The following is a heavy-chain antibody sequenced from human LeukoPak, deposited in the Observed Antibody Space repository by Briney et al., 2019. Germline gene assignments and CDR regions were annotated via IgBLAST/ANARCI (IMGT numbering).Heavy chain of an antibody. CDR1: GYTFTTYG. D-gene: IGHD6-13*01. J-gene: IGHJ4*02. Sequence: AASVQVSCKASGYTFTTYGISWVRQAPGQGLEWMGWISAYNGNTKYAQNLQGRVTMTTDTSTNTAYMELRSLRSDDTAVYYCARDLDSSSWYDYWGQGTLVTVSS. CDR2: ISAYNGNT. CDR3: ARDLDSSSWYDY. V-gene: IGHV1-18*01.